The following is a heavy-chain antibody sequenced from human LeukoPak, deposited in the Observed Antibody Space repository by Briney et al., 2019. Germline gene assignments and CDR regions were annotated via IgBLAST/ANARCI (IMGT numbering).Heavy chain of an antibody. CDR1: GFTFSNAW. CDR3: TTDQPYSGSYWLIDY. CDR2: IKSKTDGGTT. Sequence: GGSLRLSCAASGFTFSNAWMSWVRQAPGKGLEWVGRIKSKTDGGTTDYAAPVKGRFTISRDDSKNTLYLQMNSLKTEDTAVYYCTTDQPYSGSYWLIDYWGQGTLVTVSS. J-gene: IGHJ4*02. V-gene: IGHV3-15*01. D-gene: IGHD1-26*01.